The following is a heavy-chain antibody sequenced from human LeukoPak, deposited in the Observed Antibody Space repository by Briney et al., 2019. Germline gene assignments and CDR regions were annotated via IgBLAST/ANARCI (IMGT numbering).Heavy chain of an antibody. J-gene: IGHJ3*02. CDR1: GYSFTSYW. V-gene: IGHV5-51*01. CDR3: ARRSKYCSGGSCYWDAFDI. Sequence: GESLKISCKGSGYSFTSYWIGWVRQMPGKGLAWMGIIYPGDSDTRYSPSFQGQVTISADKSISTAYLQWSSLKASDTAMYYCARRSKYCSGGSCYWDAFDIWGQGTMVTVSS. CDR2: IYPGDSDT. D-gene: IGHD2-15*01.